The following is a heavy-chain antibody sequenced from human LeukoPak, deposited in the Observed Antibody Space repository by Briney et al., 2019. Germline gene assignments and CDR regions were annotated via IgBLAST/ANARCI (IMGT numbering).Heavy chain of an antibody. CDR3: ARDHRIAAAGTALSLDY. CDR1: GYTFTSYY. Sequence: ASVKVSCKASGYTFTSYYMHWVRQAPGQGLEWMGIIDPSGGSTSYAQKFQGRVTMTRDTSTGTVYMELSSLRSEDTAVYYCARDHRIAAAGTALSLDYWGQGTLVTVSS. D-gene: IGHD6-13*01. V-gene: IGHV1-46*01. J-gene: IGHJ4*02. CDR2: IDPSGGST.